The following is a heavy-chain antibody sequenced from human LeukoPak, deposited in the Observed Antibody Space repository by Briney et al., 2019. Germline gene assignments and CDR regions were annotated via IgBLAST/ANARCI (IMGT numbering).Heavy chain of an antibody. V-gene: IGHV4-39*07. CDR1: GGSISSSSYY. Sequence: SETLSLTCTVSGGSISSSSYYWGWIRQPPGKGLEWIGSIYYSGSTNYNPSLKSRVTISIDTSKNQFSLKLSSVTAADTAVYYCARGGGSYKNAFDMWGQGTMVTVSS. CDR2: IYYSGST. CDR3: ARGGGSYKNAFDM. D-gene: IGHD1-26*01. J-gene: IGHJ3*02.